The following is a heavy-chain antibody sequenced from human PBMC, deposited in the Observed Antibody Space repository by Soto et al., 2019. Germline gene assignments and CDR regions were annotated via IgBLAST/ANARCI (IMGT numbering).Heavy chain of an antibody. V-gene: IGHV4-39*01. CDR1: GGSISSSSYY. J-gene: IGHJ6*02. Sequence: SETLSLTCTVSGGSISSSSYYWGWIRQPPGKGLEWIGSIYYSGSTYYNPSLKSRVTISVDTSKNQFSLKLSSVTAADTAVYYCARLPFLRFSSYGMDVWGQGTTVTVS. CDR3: ARLPFLRFSSYGMDV. CDR2: IYYSGST. D-gene: IGHD3-3*01.